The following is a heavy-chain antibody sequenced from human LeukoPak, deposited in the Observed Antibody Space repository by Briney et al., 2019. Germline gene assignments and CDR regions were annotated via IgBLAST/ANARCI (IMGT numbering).Heavy chain of an antibody. Sequence: PSQTLSLTCTVSGGSLSSYYWSWIRQPPGKGLEWIGYIYYSGSTNYNPSLKSRVTISVDTSKNQFSLKLSSVTAADTAVYYCARSLAYCGGDCSAPQPAYYYYYMDVWGKGTTVTVSS. J-gene: IGHJ6*03. CDR1: GGSLSSYY. D-gene: IGHD2-21*02. V-gene: IGHV4-59*01. CDR2: IYYSGST. CDR3: ARSLAYCGGDCSAPQPAYYYYYMDV.